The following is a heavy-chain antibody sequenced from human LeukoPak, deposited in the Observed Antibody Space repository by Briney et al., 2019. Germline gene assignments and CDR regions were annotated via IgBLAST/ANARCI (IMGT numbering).Heavy chain of an antibody. CDR1: GFTFSTYA. V-gene: IGHV3-48*01. J-gene: IGHJ4*02. Sequence: GGSLRLSCAASGFTFSTYAMNWVRQAPGKGLEWVSYISSSGDAVHYADSVKGRFTISRDNSKNTLYLQMNSLRAEDTAVYYCAKGAGYGDFGDYFDYWGQGTPVTVSS. CDR2: ISSSGDAV. D-gene: IGHD4-17*01. CDR3: AKGAGYGDFGDYFDY.